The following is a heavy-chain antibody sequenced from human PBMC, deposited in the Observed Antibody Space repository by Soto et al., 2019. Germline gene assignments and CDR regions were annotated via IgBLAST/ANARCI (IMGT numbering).Heavy chain of an antibody. CDR1: GYTFTIYY. Sequence: ASVQVSCTASGYTFTIYYMHWVRQAPGQGLEWMGIINPSGGSTSYAQKFQGRVTMTRDTSTSTVYMELSSLRSEDTAVYYCARLVTIFYGMDVWGQGTTVTVSS. V-gene: IGHV1-46*01. CDR3: ARLVTIFYGMDV. J-gene: IGHJ6*02. CDR2: INPSGGST. D-gene: IGHD3-3*01.